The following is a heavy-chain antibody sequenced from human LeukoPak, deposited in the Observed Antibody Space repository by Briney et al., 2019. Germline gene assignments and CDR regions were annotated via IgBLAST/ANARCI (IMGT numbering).Heavy chain of an antibody. J-gene: IGHJ4*02. CDR1: GFTFSSYG. Sequence: GGSLRLSCAASGFTFSSYGMHWVRQAPGKGLEWVAFIRYDGSNKYYADSVKGRFTISRDNSKNTLYLQMNSLRAEDTAVYYCAKDRPQYGDSPGYWGQGTLVTVSS. CDR2: IRYDGSNK. V-gene: IGHV3-30*02. D-gene: IGHD4-17*01. CDR3: AKDRPQYGDSPGY.